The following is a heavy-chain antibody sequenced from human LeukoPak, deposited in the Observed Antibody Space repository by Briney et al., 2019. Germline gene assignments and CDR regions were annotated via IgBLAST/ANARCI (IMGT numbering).Heavy chain of an antibody. J-gene: IGHJ2*01. CDR3: AREANSPTARYWYFDL. Sequence: PSETRSLTCTVSGGSVSSYYWSWIRQPPGKGLEWIGYVYHSGSTNYNPALKSRVTISLDTSENQFSLKLSSVTAADTAVYYCAREANSPTARYWYFDLWGRGTLVTVSS. CDR1: GGSVSSYY. D-gene: IGHD4-23*01. V-gene: IGHV4-59*02. CDR2: VYHSGST.